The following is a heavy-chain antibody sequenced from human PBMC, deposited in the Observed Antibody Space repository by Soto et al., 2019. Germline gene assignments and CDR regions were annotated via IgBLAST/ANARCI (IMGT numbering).Heavy chain of an antibody. Sequence: GGSLRLSCAASGFTFSSYSMHWVRQAPGKGLEWVAVISYDGSNKYYADSVKGRFTISRDNSKNTLYLQMNSLRAEDTAVYYCARATDYWGQGTLVTVSS. CDR1: GFTFSSYS. CDR2: ISYDGSNK. J-gene: IGHJ4*02. CDR3: ARATDY. V-gene: IGHV3-30-3*01.